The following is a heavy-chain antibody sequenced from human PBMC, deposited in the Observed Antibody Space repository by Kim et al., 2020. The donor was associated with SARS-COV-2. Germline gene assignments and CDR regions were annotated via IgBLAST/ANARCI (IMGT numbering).Heavy chain of an antibody. J-gene: IGHJ5*02. CDR3: ARHVSSSWRGDWFVP. D-gene: IGHD6-13*01. V-gene: IGHV3-33*01. CDR2: IWYDGSSK. CDR1: GFTFSSYG. Sequence: GGSLRLSCAASGFTFSSYGMHWVRQAPGKGLEWVAVIWYDGSSKYYADSVKGRFTISRDNSKNTLYLQMNSLRAEDTAVYYCARHVSSSWRGDWFVPWGRGT.